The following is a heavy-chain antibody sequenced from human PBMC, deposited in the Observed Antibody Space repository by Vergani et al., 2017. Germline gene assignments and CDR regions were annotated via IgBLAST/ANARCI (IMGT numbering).Heavy chain of an antibody. CDR2: IHTSGSI. V-gene: IGHV4-61*02. D-gene: IGHD2-15*01. CDR3: ARGSCLGGSCYKPLFDY. J-gene: IGHJ4*02. Sequence: QVQLQESGPGLVKPSQTLSLTCTVSGGSINSHNYYWSWIRQPAGKGLEWIGRIHTSGSINYNTSLKSRVTMSEDTSKNQFSLTLTSVTAADTAVYFCARGSCLGGSCYKPLFDYLGQGILVTVSS. CDR1: GGSINSHNYY.